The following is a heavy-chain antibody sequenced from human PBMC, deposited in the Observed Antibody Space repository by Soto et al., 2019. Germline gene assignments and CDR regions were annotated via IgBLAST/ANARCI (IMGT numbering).Heavy chain of an antibody. V-gene: IGHV3-73*02. CDR3: SRRRDWTATDPLDY. J-gene: IGHJ4*02. CDR2: IRNKVNTYAT. Sequence: EVQLVESGGGLVQPGGSLKLSCAASGFTFTDSAIHWVRQASGKGPEWVGRIRNKVNTYATAYAASVKGRFTISRDDATGTTYLQMNSLKTEYTAVYYCSRRRDWTATDPLDYWGQGTLVTVSS. D-gene: IGHD2-21*01. CDR1: GFTFTDSA.